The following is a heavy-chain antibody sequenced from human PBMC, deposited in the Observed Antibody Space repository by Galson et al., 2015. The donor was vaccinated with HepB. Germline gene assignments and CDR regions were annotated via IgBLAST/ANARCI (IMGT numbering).Heavy chain of an antibody. J-gene: IGHJ6*02. CDR1: GYSFSTHA. V-gene: IGHV1-3*01. CDR2: ITAGNGNT. Sequence: AVKVSGKASGYSFSTHAIHWVRQAPGQRLEWMGWITAGNGNTIYSQRFQGRVTITGDTSASTAYVELRGLRSEDTAMYYCARDQRVPLRSDYRFYGMDVWGQGTTVTVSS. CDR3: ARDQRVPLRSDYRFYGMDV. D-gene: IGHD4/OR15-4a*01.